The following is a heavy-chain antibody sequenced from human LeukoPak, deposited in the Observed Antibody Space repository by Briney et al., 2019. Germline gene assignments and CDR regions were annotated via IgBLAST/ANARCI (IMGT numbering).Heavy chain of an antibody. D-gene: IGHD3-22*01. CDR1: GFTFSSYE. V-gene: IGHV3-48*03. CDR3: ARESYDSSGYYIFLDY. Sequence: GGSLRLSCAASGFTFSSYEMNWVRQAPGKGLEWVSYISSSGSTIYYADSVKGRFTISRDNAKNSLYLQMNSLRAEDTAVYYCARESYDSSGYYIFLDYWGQGTLVTVSS. J-gene: IGHJ4*02. CDR2: ISSSGSTI.